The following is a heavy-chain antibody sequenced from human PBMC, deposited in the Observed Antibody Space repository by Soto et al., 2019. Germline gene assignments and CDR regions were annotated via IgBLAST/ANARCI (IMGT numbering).Heavy chain of an antibody. CDR1: GFTFSSYS. D-gene: IGHD2-15*01. CDR3: ARDGLLRILYYEVAFDI. J-gene: IGHJ3*02. V-gene: IGHV3-48*02. CDR2: ISSSSSTI. Sequence: PGGSLRLSCAASGFTFSSYSMNWVRQAPGKGLEWVSYISSSSSTIYYADSVKGRFTISRDNAKNSLYLQMNSLRDEDTAVYYCARDGLLRILYYEVAFDIWGQGTMVTVSS.